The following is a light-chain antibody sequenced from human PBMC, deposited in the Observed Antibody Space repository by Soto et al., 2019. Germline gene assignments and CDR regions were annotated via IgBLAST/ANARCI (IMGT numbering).Light chain of an antibody. CDR2: GAS. V-gene: IGKV3-20*01. CDR1: QSVRSTS. CDR3: QLNGSSPPIT. J-gene: IGKJ5*01. Sequence: VLTQSPCTLSLSPGERATLSCRASQSVRSTSLAWYQQKPGQAPRLLIYGASSRATGIPDRFSGGGSGTDFTLTINRLGPEDFAVYYCQLNGSSPPITFGQGTRLEIK.